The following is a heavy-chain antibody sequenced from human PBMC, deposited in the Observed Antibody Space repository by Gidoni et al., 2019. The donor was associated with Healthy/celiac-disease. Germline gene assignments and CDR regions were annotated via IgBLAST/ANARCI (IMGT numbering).Heavy chain of an antibody. V-gene: IGHV4-38-2*01. D-gene: IGHD2-15*01. CDR2: IYHSGST. CDR3: FLGYCSGGSCYPDY. CDR1: GYSISSGYY. Sequence: QVQLQESGPGLVKPSETLSLTCAVSGYSISSGYYWGWIRQPPGKGLEWIGSIYHSGSTYYNPSLKSRVTISVDTSKNQFSLKLSSVTAADTAVYYCFLGYCSGGSCYPDYWGQGNLVTVSS. J-gene: IGHJ4*02.